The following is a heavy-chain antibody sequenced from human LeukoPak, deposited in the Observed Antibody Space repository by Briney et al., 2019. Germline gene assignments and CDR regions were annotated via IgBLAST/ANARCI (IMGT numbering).Heavy chain of an antibody. Sequence: SETLSLTCAVYGGSFSGYYWSWIRQPPVKGLEWIGEINHSGSTNYNPSLKSRVTISVDTSKNQFSLKLSSVTAADTAVYYCARTYPSRTGSSWYDYWGQGTLVTVSS. CDR3: ARTYPSRTGSSWYDY. CDR1: GGSFSGYY. V-gene: IGHV4-34*01. D-gene: IGHD6-13*01. J-gene: IGHJ4*02. CDR2: INHSGST.